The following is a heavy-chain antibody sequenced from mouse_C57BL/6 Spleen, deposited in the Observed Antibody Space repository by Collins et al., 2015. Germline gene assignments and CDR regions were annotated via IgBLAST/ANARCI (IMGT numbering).Heavy chain of an antibody. D-gene: IGHD2-3*01. J-gene: IGHJ4*01. Sequence: QVQLKESGPGLVAPSQSLSITCTVSGFSLTNYGVHWVRQPPGKGLEWLGVIWAGGSTNYNSALMSRLSISEDNSKSQVFLKMDSLQTVDTAIYYCARDRPHDGYLSMDYWGQGTSVTVSS. CDR2: IWAGGST. CDR3: ARDRPHDGYLSMDY. V-gene: IGHV2-9*02. CDR1: GFSLTNYG.